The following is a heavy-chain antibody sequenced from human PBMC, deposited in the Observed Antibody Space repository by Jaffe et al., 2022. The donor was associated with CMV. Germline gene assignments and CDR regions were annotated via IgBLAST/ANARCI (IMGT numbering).Heavy chain of an antibody. Sequence: QVQLQESGPGLVKPSETLSLTCTVSGGSVSSGSYYWSWIRQPPGKGLEWIGYIYYSGSTNYNPSLKSRVTISVDTSKNQFSLKLSSVTAADTAVYYCARDGTYYDFWSGPPRHNWFDPWGQGTLVTVSS. CDR1: GGSVSSGSYY. D-gene: IGHD3-3*01. V-gene: IGHV4-61*01. CDR2: IYYSGST. CDR3: ARDGTYYDFWSGPPRHNWFDP. J-gene: IGHJ5*02.